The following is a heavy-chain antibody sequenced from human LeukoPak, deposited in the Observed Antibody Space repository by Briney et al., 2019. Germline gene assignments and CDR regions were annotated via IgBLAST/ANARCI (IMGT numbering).Heavy chain of an antibody. J-gene: IGHJ4*02. Sequence: GGSLRLSCAASGFTFSSYSMNWVRQAPGKGLEWVSSISSSSSYIYYADSVKGRFTISRDNAKKSLYLKMNSLRAEDTAVYYCARKYGSGSYHDYWGQGTLVTVSS. D-gene: IGHD3-10*01. CDR2: ISSSSSYI. V-gene: IGHV3-21*01. CDR3: ARKYGSGSYHDY. CDR1: GFTFSSYS.